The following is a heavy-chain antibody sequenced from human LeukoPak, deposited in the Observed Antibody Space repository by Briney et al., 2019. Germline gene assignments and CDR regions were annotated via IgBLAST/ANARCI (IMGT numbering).Heavy chain of an antibody. CDR2: NYYSGRT. J-gene: IGHJ5*02. CDR1: GDPLRSYH. D-gene: IGHD5-18*01. CDR3: ARAAYSYGWSYQGGSKGRAFGP. Sequence: SETLLLTCSVPGDPLRSYHWTWIRQPPGRGQERNEYNYYSGRTNYDPSLKGRLAISVDPSHNQHCLKLSSVTAADTAVYYWARAAYSYGWSYQGGSKGRAFGPWGQGTLGTVSS. V-gene: IGHV4-59*13.